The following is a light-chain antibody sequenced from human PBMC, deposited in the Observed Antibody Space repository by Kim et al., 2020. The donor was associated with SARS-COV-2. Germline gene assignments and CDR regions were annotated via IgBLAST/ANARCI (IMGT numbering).Light chain of an antibody. V-gene: IGLV3-21*03. CDR1: SIGRRN. CDR2: DNI. J-gene: IGLJ2*01. CDR3: QVWDSGSEHVV. Sequence: APGKTATTICGGDSIGRRNVHWYQQKPGQAPVVVVYDNIDRPSGIPERFSGSNSGNTATLTISRVDAGDEADYFCQVWDSGSEHVVFGGGTQLTVL.